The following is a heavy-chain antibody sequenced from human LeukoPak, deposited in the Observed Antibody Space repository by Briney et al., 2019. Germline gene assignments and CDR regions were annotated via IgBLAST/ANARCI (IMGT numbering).Heavy chain of an antibody. CDR3: AKDILGWSFDC. CDR2: LGSDDST. V-gene: IGHV3-23*01. J-gene: IGHJ4*02. Sequence: GGSLTLSCEASGFGLSGKAMAGVGQAAGKGLQWVSGLGSDDSTHYAVSVRGGFTISRAESKNTVYLQMNSLRAEDTALYYCAKDILGWSFDCWGQGTLVTVSS. CDR1: GFGLSGKA. D-gene: IGHD4-23*01.